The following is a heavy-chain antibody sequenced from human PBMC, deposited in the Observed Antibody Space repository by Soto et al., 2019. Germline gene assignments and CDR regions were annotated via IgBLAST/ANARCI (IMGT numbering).Heavy chain of an antibody. D-gene: IGHD3-16*01. CDR2: IYHDGSNK. Sequence: QVQLVESGGGGVQPGRSLRLSCATSGFTFSSFVMHWVRQVPGKGLEWVAVIYHDGSNKYYADSVKGRFTISRDNSKSTLYLQMNSLRAEDTAVYYCASRVGAVDYWGQGTLVTVSS. J-gene: IGHJ4*02. CDR1: GFTFSSFV. CDR3: ASRVGAVDY. V-gene: IGHV3-33*01.